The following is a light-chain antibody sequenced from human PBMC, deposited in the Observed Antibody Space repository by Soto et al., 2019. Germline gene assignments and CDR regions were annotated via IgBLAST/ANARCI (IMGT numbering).Light chain of an antibody. CDR1: QSIGNY. CDR3: HQRQSWPRT. CDR2: ATS. Sequence: EVVLTQSPATLSLSPGEGATLSCRASQSIGNYLAWYQQKPGQAPRLLLYATSNRATGIPARFSCSGSGTDFTLTINSLAPEHFAIYYCHQRQSWPRTFGQGTKVDIK. J-gene: IGKJ1*01. V-gene: IGKV3-11*01.